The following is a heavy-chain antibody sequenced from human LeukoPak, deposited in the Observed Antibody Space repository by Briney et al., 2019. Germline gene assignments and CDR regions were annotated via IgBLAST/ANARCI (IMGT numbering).Heavy chain of an antibody. CDR2: IYYSGST. CDR3: ARRTPRGYYDFWSGYRYYSDY. J-gene: IGHJ4*02. CDR1: GGSISSGGYY. Sequence: PSQTLSLTCTVSGGSISSGGYYWSWIRQHPGKGLEWIGYIYYSGSTYYNPSLKSRVTISVDTSKNQFSLKLSSVTAADTAVYYCARRTPRGYYDFWSGYRYYSDYWGQGTLVTVSS. V-gene: IGHV4-31*03. D-gene: IGHD3-3*01.